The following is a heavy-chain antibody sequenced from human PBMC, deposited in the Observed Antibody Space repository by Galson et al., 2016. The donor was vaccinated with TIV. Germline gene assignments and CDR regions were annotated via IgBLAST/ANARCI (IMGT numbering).Heavy chain of an antibody. CDR1: GFPFRSYN. V-gene: IGHV3-23*01. CDR2: ISSGGTT. CDR3: ARRDVRGITVVRGVQYYFDY. Sequence: SLRLSCAVSGFPFRSYNMNWVRQAPGKGLEWVSGISSGGTTYYADSVKGRFTVSRDNSKNTLYLQMSSLRAEDTAVYFCARRDVRGITVVRGVQYYFDYWGQGPLVTVSS. J-gene: IGHJ4*02. D-gene: IGHD3-10*01.